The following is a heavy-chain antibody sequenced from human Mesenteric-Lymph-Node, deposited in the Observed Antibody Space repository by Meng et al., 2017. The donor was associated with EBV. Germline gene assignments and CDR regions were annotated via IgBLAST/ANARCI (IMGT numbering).Heavy chain of an antibody. Sequence: QGPLLESGPGRVKPSGTLSLTCTVAGGSISSNNWWTWVRQPPGKGLEWIGEIFHTGSTNYNPSLKSRVTMSVDKSKNLFSLTLNSVIAADTAVYYCASHTTYSTTGYLFLQHWGQGTLVTVSS. D-gene: IGHD3-9*01. CDR3: ASHTTYSTTGYLFLQH. CDR1: GGSISSNNW. V-gene: IGHV4-4*02. J-gene: IGHJ1*01. CDR2: IFHTGST.